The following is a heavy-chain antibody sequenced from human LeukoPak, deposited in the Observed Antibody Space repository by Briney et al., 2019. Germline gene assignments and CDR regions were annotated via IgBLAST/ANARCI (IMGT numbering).Heavy chain of an antibody. CDR3: ARAPSEIGGYYPEYFRH. J-gene: IGHJ1*01. CDR1: GFTFDGYA. Sequence: GGSLRLSCAPSGFTFDGYAMHWVRHAPGKGLVWVSRIKSDGSTNYADSVKGRFTISRDNAKNTLSLQMNSLRAEDTGVYYCARAPSEIGGYYPEYFRHWGQGTLVTVSS. D-gene: IGHD3-22*01. CDR2: IKSDGST. V-gene: IGHV3-74*01.